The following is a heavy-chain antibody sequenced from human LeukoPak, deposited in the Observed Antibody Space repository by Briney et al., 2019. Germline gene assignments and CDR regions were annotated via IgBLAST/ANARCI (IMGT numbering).Heavy chain of an antibody. CDR2: ISGSGGST. V-gene: IGHV3-23*01. CDR3: AKDYGGNSGSYFDY. J-gene: IGHJ4*02. CDR1: GFTFSSYA. D-gene: IGHD4-23*01. Sequence: PGGSLRLPCAASGFTFSSYAMSWVRQAPGKGLEWVSAISGSGGSTYYADSVKGRFTISRDNSKNTLYLQMNSLRAEDTAVYYCAKDYGGNSGSYFDYWGQGTLVTVSS.